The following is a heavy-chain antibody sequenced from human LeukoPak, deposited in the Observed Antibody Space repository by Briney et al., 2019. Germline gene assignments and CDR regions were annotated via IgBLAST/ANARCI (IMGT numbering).Heavy chain of an antibody. D-gene: IGHD2-15*01. CDR2: ISHSGST. CDR3: ARIGYCSGGSCYSGWFDP. CDR1: GYSISSGYY. J-gene: IGHJ5*02. Sequence: SETLSLTCTVSGYSISSGYYWGWIRQPPEKGLEWIGSISHSGSTYYNPSVKSRVTISVDTSKTHFSLILSSVTAADTATYYCARIGYCSGGSCYSGWFDPCGQGTLVTVSS. V-gene: IGHV4-38-2*02.